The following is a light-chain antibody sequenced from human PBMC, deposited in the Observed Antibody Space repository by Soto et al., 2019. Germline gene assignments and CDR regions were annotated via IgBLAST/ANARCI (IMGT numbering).Light chain of an antibody. CDR1: QSVSSY. Sequence: EIVLTQSPATLSLSPGERATLSCRASQSVSSYLAWYQQTPGQAPRLLIYDASNRATGIPARFSGSGSGTDFTLTISSVEPEDFAVYYCQRRSDWPPLTFGGGTKVEIK. V-gene: IGKV3-11*01. CDR3: QRRSDWPPLT. CDR2: DAS. J-gene: IGKJ4*01.